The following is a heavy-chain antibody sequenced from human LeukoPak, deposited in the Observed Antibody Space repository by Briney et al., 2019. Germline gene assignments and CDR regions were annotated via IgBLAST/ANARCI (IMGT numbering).Heavy chain of an antibody. D-gene: IGHD6-13*01. CDR1: GFIFGDYA. V-gene: IGHV3-23*01. J-gene: IGHJ4*02. CDR3: AKSSSWYYFDY. Sequence: GGSLRLSCAASGFIFGDYAMSWVRQAPGKGLEWVSAISGSGGSTYYADSVKGRFTISRDNSKNTLYLQMNSLRAEDTAVYYCAKSSSWYYFDYWGQGTLVTVSS. CDR2: ISGSGGST.